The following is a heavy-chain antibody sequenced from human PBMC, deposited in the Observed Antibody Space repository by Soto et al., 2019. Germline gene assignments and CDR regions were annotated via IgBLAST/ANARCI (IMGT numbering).Heavy chain of an antibody. J-gene: IGHJ4*02. CDR2: INPDSGAT. CDR1: GYSFTGYY. Sequence: HEHLVQSGAEVKRPGASLKVSCKASGYSFTGYYIHWVRQAPGQGLEWMGWINPDSGATNYAQNFQGRVTLTNDTSISTASMDLTSLPSDDTAVYYCARGDYGTGGYPFPYFDYWGQGTLVIVSS. V-gene: IGHV1-2*02. D-gene: IGHD2-8*02. CDR3: ARGDYGTGGYPFPYFDY.